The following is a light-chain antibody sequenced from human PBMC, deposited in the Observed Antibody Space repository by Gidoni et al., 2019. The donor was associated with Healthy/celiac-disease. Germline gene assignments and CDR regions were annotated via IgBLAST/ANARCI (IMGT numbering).Light chain of an antibody. V-gene: IGLV2-14*01. CDR1: SSYVGGYNY. J-gene: IGLJ1*01. CDR3: SSYTSSSTNYV. Sequence: QSALTQPASVSGSPGQAITISCTGTSSYVGGYNYVSWYQQHPGKAPKLMIYDVSNRPSGVSNRFSGSKSGNTASLTISGLQAEDEADYYCSSYTSSSTNYVFGTGTKVTVL. CDR2: DVS.